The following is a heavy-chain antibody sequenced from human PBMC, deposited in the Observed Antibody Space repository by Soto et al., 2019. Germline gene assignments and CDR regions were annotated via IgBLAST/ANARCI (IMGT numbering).Heavy chain of an antibody. Sequence: QVPLVESGGGLVKPGGSLRLSCAASGFTFSDYYMSWIRQAPGKGLEWVSYISSSSSYTNYADSVKGRFTISRDNAKNSLYLQMNSLRAEDTAVYYCARDRSGYSGYDVAFDIWGQGTMVTVSS. V-gene: IGHV3-11*05. CDR3: ARDRSGYSGYDVAFDI. CDR1: GFTFSDYY. CDR2: ISSSSSYT. D-gene: IGHD5-12*01. J-gene: IGHJ3*02.